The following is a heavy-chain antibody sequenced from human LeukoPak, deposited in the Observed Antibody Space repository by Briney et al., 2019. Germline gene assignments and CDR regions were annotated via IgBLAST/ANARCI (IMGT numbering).Heavy chain of an antibody. D-gene: IGHD3-22*01. V-gene: IGHV3-23*01. CDR3: ARWLLLSRYFDY. CDR2: ISGSGGST. Sequence: GGSLRLSCAASGLTFSSYAMSWVRQAPGKGLEWVSAISGSGGSTYYADSAKGRFTISRDNSKNTLYLQMNSLRAEDTAVYYCARWLLLSRYFDYWGQGTLVTVSS. CDR1: GLTFSSYA. J-gene: IGHJ4*02.